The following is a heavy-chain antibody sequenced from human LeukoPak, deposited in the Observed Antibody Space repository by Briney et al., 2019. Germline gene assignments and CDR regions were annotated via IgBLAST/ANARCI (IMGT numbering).Heavy chain of an antibody. D-gene: IGHD2-15*01. V-gene: IGHV1-46*01. CDR1: GYTFTSYY. J-gene: IGHJ6*02. CDR3: ARAGFYCSGGSCYSDNYGMDV. CDR2: INPSGGST. Sequence: GASVKVSCKASGYTFTSYYMHWVRQAPGQGREWRGIINPSGGSTSNAQKFQGRGTMTRETATSTEYMEVRSLRSEDTAVYYCARAGFYCSGGSCYSDNYGMDVWGQGTTVTVSS.